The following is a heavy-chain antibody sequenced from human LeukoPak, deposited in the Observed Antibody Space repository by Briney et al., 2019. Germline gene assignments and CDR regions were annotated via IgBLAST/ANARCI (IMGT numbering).Heavy chain of an antibody. D-gene: IGHD5-12*01. J-gene: IGHJ4*02. Sequence: SQTLSLTCTVSGGSISSGGYYWSWIRQPPGKGLEWIGYIYHSGSTYYNPSLKSRVTISVDRSKNQFSLKLSSVTAADTAVYYCARTGLSGCEIDYWGQGTLVTVSS. CDR2: IYHSGST. CDR1: GGSISSGGYY. V-gene: IGHV4-30-2*01. CDR3: ARTGLSGCEIDY.